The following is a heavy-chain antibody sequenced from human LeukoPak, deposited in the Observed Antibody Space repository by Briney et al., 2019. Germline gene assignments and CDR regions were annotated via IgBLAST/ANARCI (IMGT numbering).Heavy chain of an antibody. CDR3: ARGLYGMDV. CDR2: ISYDGTNK. CDR1: GFTFSSSA. J-gene: IGHJ6*02. Sequence: GGSLRLSCAASGFTFSSSALHWVRQAPGKGLEWVAVISYDGTNKYYADSVKGRFTISSDNSKNTLYLQMNSLRAEDTAVYYCARGLYGMDVWGQGTTVTVSS. V-gene: IGHV3-30*04.